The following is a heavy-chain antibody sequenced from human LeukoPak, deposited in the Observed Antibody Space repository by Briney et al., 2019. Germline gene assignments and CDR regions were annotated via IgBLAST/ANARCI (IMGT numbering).Heavy chain of an antibody. CDR3: ARGRVAYSAYYFDY. Sequence: SETLSLTCTVSGDSITNYFWSWIRQPPGMGLEWIGYIYYIGNTNYKPSLKSRVTISVDTSTNQFSLRLRSVTGADTAVYYCARGRVAYSAYYFDYWGRGTLVTVSS. CDR1: GDSITNYF. D-gene: IGHD2-15*01. V-gene: IGHV4-59*01. J-gene: IGHJ4*02. CDR2: IYYIGNT.